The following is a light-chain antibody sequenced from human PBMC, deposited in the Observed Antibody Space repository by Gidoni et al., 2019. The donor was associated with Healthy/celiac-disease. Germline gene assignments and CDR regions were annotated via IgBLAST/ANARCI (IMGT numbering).Light chain of an antibody. Sequence: DIQMTQSPSTLSASVGDRVTLTCRASQSISSWLAWYQQKPGKAPKLLIYDASSLESGVPSRFSGSGSGTEFTLTISSLQPDDFATYYCQQYNSYSPYTFXQXTKLEIK. CDR3: QQYNSYSPYT. V-gene: IGKV1-5*01. CDR2: DAS. J-gene: IGKJ2*01. CDR1: QSISSW.